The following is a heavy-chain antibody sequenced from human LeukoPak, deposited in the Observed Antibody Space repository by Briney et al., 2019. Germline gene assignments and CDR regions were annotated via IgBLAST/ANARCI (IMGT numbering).Heavy chain of an antibody. CDR3: ARDMEYYGSGSYFWFDP. D-gene: IGHD3-10*01. J-gene: IGHJ5*02. Sequence: ASVKVSCKASGYTFTGYYMHWVRQAPGQGLEWMGWINPNSGGTNYAQKLQGRVTMTTDTSTSTAYMELRSLRSDDTAVYYCARDMEYYGSGSYFWFDPWGQGTLVTVSS. V-gene: IGHV1-2*02. CDR1: GYTFTGYY. CDR2: INPNSGGT.